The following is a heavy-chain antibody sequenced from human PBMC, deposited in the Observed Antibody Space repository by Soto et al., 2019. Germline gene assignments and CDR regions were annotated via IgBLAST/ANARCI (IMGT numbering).Heavy chain of an antibody. V-gene: IGHV2-5*02. CDR3: AHKGDGYRGFKY. CDR1: GFSVSTRGVG. D-gene: IGHD5-12*01. J-gene: IGHJ4*02. Sequence: QITLKESGPTLVKPTQTLTLTCTFSGFSVSTRGVGVGWIRQPPGKALEWRALIYWDDDKRYRPSLKSRLSHTKDTSKTQVVLTMTNIDPVDTGTYDCAHKGDGYRGFKYWGQGTLVTVSS. CDR2: IYWDDDK.